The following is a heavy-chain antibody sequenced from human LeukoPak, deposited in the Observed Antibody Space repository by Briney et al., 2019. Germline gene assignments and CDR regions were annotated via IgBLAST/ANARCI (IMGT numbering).Heavy chain of an antibody. Sequence: SETLSLTCTVSGGSISSYYWSWIRQPPGKGLEWIGYIYTSGSTNYNPSLKSRVTISVDTSKNQFSLKLSSVTGADTAVYYCARQEDAFDIWGQGTMVTVSS. CDR3: ARQEDAFDI. V-gene: IGHV4-4*09. J-gene: IGHJ3*02. CDR1: GGSISSYY. CDR2: IYTSGST.